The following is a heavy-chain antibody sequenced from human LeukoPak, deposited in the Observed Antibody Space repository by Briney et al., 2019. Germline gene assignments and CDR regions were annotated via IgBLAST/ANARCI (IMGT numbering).Heavy chain of an antibody. CDR1: GFTFSNYG. V-gene: IGHV3-33*06. CDR3: AKDIAVAGTIDF. CDR2: IWYDGSNK. D-gene: IGHD6-19*01. J-gene: IGHJ4*02. Sequence: GRSLRLSCEVSGFTFSNYGMHWVRQAPPKGLEWVAIIWYDGSNKKYADSVKGRFAISRDNSKNTVYLQMNSLRAEDTAVYYCAKDIAVAGTIDFWGQGTLVTVSS.